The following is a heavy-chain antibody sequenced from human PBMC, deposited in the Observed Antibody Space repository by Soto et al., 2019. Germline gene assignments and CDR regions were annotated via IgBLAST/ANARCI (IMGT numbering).Heavy chain of an antibody. Sequence: SVKVSCKASGGTFSSYAISWVRQAPGQGLEWMGGIIPIFGTANYAQKFQGRVTITADKSTSTAYMELSRLRSEDTAVYYCARVPTHRREWLLYFYYGMDVWGQGTKVTVSS. CDR1: GGTFSSYA. CDR3: ARVPTHRREWLLYFYYGMDV. V-gene: IGHV1-69*06. J-gene: IGHJ6*02. CDR2: IIPIFGTA. D-gene: IGHD3-3*01.